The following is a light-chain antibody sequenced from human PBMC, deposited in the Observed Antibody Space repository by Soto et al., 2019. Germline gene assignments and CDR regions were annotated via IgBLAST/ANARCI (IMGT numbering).Light chain of an antibody. Sequence: ENVLTQSPGALSLSPGERANLYCKTSQTSGSNFLAWYQHKPGQAPRLLIYASSNRATGIPDRFSGSASGPDFTLTINRLEPEDFAVYYCQLYGIAPQFGQGTRLEIK. J-gene: IGKJ5*01. V-gene: IGKV3-20*01. CDR1: QTSGSNF. CDR2: ASS. CDR3: QLYGIAPQ.